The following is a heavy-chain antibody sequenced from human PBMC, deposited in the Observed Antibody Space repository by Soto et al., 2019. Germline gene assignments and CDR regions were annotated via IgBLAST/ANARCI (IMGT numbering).Heavy chain of an antibody. CDR2: IYYSGST. CDR3: ARRYGGNFDY. J-gene: IGHJ4*02. D-gene: IGHD3-16*01. V-gene: IGHV4-59*01. Sequence: PSETLSLTCTVSGGSISSYYWSWIRQPPGKGLEWIGYIYYSGSTNYNPSLKSRVTISVDTSKNQFSQKLSSVTAADTAVYYCARRYGGNFDYWGQGTLVTVSS. CDR1: GGSISSYY.